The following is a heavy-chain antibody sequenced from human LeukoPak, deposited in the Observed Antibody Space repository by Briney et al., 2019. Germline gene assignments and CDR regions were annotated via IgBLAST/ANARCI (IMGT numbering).Heavy chain of an antibody. V-gene: IGHV4-34*01. Sequence: SETLSLTCAVYGGSFSGYYWSWIRQPPGKGLEWIGEINHSGSTNYNPSLKSRVTISVDTSKNQFSLKLSSVTAADTAVYYCARGRYYYGSGSYYVYWGQGTLVTVSS. CDR3: ARGRYYYGSGSYYVY. CDR2: INHSGST. D-gene: IGHD3-10*01. CDR1: GGSFSGYY. J-gene: IGHJ4*02.